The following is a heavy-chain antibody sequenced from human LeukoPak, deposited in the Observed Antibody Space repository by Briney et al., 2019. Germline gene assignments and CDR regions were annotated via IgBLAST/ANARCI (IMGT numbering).Heavy chain of an antibody. Sequence: GGSLRLSCEISGFTFSSYGMHWVRQAPGKGLQWVAVISFDGTNTVYLDSVKGRFTISRDNSKNTLYLQMNSLRAEDTAVYYCAKDRSYSGFSGRGAYFDYWGQGTLVTVSS. CDR2: ISFDGTNT. J-gene: IGHJ4*02. CDR3: AKDRSYSGFSGRGAYFDY. V-gene: IGHV3-30*18. CDR1: GFTFSSYG. D-gene: IGHD3-10*01.